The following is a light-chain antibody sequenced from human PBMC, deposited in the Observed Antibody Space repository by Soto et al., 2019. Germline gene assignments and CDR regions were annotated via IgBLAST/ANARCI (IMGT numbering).Light chain of an antibody. V-gene: IGLV2-23*02. CDR3: ASYAGSRTYV. Sequence: QSVVTQPASVSGSPGQSVTISCSGSDIWKYNLVSWYQHLPGRAPKLLIFEVTMRPSGISDRFSGSKSASTASLTISGLQAEDDGDYYCASYAGSRTYVFGSGTKVTVL. CDR2: EVT. J-gene: IGLJ1*01. CDR1: SDIWKYNL.